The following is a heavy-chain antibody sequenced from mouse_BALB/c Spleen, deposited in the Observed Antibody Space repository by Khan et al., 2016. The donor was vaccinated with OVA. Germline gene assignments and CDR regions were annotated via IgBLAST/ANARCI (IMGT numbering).Heavy chain of an antibody. CDR1: GYTFTDYY. CDR3: AREWAAWFPY. CDR2: IYPGSDNI. Sequence: VQLQESGAELARPGASAKLSCKASGYTFTDYYINWMRQRTGQGLEWIGEIYPGSDNIFYNEKFKGKATLTADKSSSTAYMQLSSLTSEDSAVYFCAREWAAWFPYWGQGTLVTVSA. J-gene: IGHJ3*01. V-gene: IGHV1-77*01.